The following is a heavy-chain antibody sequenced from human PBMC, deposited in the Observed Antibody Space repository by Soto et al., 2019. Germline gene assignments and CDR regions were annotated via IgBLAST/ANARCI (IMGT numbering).Heavy chain of an antibody. V-gene: IGHV1-69*12. Sequence: QVQLVQSGAEVKKPGSSVKVSCKASGGTFSSYAISWVRQAPGQGLEWMGGIIPIFGTANYAQKFQGRVTMTAVESTSTAYMELSSLSSEATAVYYCARVAGGLRPGAFDYWGQGTLVTVSS. CDR2: IIPIFGTA. J-gene: IGHJ4*02. D-gene: IGHD4-17*01. CDR3: ARVAGGLRPGAFDY. CDR1: GGTFSSYA.